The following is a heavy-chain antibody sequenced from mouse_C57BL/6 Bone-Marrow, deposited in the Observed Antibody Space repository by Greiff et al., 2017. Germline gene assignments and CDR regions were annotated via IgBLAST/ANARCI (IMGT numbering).Heavy chain of an antibody. J-gene: IGHJ3*01. D-gene: IGHD1-1*01. CDR1: GYTFTDYE. CDR3: TRSGYYGSSYG. CDR2: IDPEPGGT. V-gene: IGHV1-15*01. Sequence: VQLQQSGAELVRPGASVTLSCKASGYTFTDYEMHWVKQTPVHGLEWIGAIDPEPGGTAYNQKFKGKAILTADKSSSTAYMELRSLTSEDSAVYYCTRSGYYGSSYGWGQGTLVTVSA.